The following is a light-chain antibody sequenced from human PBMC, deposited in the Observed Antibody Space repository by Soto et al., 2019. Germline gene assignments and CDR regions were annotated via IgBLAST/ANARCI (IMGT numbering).Light chain of an antibody. CDR3: QHFHNWPPWT. Sequence: VMTQSPDTLSVSPGERATLSCRASQSVSSSLAWYQQKPGQAPRLLIYGASTRATGVPARFSGSGSGTEFTLTISSLQSEDVAVYYCQHFHNWPPWTFGQGTRVEIK. J-gene: IGKJ1*01. V-gene: IGKV3-15*01. CDR2: GAS. CDR1: QSVSSS.